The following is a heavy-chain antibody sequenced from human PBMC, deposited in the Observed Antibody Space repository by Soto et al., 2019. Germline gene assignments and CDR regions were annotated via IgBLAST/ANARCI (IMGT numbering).Heavy chain of an antibody. CDR1: GGFVNSDTHS. CDR3: ARFVRSCSATTCSTRADV. D-gene: IGHD2-2*01. J-gene: IGHJ6*02. Sequence: PSETLSLTCTVPGGFVNSDTHSWSWIRQTPGKRLEWIGFIYSGGSTKNPSLRSRVTMSVDTSKNQFSLKLRSVIVADTAVYHCARFVRSCSATTCSTRADVWGQGITVTVS. CDR2: IYSGGST. V-gene: IGHV4-61*01.